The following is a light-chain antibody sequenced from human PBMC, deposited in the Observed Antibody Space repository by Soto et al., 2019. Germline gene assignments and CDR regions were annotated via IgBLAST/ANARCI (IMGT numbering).Light chain of an antibody. CDR3: QQFGSYPLT. CDR1: QGISSY. Sequence: DIQLTQSPSFLSASVGDRVTITCRASQGISSYLAWYQQKPGKAPKLLIYVASTLQSGVPSRFSGSGSGTKFTLTISTLQPDDCATYYCQQFGSYPLTFGGGTEVEI. V-gene: IGKV1-9*01. J-gene: IGKJ4*01. CDR2: VAS.